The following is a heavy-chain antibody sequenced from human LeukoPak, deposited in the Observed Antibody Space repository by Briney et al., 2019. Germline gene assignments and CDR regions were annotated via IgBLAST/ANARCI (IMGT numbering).Heavy chain of an antibody. CDR2: IKQDGSEK. D-gene: IGHD3-22*01. V-gene: IGHV3-7*01. Sequence: GGSLRLSCAASGFTFSSYWVSWVRQAPGKGLERVANIKQDGSEKYYVDSVKGRFTISRDNAKNSLYLQVNSLRAEDTAVYYCARYRYDSSGYYEVFDYWGQGTLVTVSS. CDR3: ARYRYDSSGYYEVFDY. CDR1: GFTFSSYW. J-gene: IGHJ4*02.